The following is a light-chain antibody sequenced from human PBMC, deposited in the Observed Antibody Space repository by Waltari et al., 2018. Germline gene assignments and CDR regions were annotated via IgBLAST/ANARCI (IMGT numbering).Light chain of an antibody. CDR1: QGISGL. Sequence: DIQMTQSPSSVSASVGDRVTITCRASQGISGLLVWYKRSQGKAPKLLSYAASSLASGVPSRFSGSGSGTDFTLTISSLQPEDFATYYCQQANSFPITFGQGTRLDIK. CDR3: QQANSFPIT. J-gene: IGKJ5*01. V-gene: IGKV1-12*01. CDR2: AAS.